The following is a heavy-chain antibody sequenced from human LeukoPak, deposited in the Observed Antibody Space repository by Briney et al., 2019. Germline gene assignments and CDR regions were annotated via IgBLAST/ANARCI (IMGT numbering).Heavy chain of an antibody. Sequence: SETLSLTCTVSGGSISSYYWSWIRQPPGKGLEWIEYIYYSGSTNYNPSLKSRVTISVDTSKNQFSLKLSSVTAADTAVYYCARDGGYSYDRYYYMDVWGKGTTVTISS. J-gene: IGHJ6*03. CDR3: ARDGGYSYDRYYYMDV. D-gene: IGHD5-18*01. CDR1: GGSISSYY. CDR2: IYYSGST. V-gene: IGHV4-59*01.